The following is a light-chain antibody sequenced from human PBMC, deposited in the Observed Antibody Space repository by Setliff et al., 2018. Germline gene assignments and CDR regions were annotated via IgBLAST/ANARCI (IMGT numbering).Light chain of an antibody. CDR2: EVS. CDR3: CSYQRPSTAV. J-gene: IGLJ3*02. CDR1: NSYVGSYNL. Sequence: QSALAQPASVSGSPGQSITISCTGTNSYVGSYNLVSWYQQHPGRAPKLIISEVSERPSGVSVRFSGSKSGNTASLTISGLRPEDEADYYCCSYQRPSTAVFGGGTKVTVL. V-gene: IGLV2-23*02.